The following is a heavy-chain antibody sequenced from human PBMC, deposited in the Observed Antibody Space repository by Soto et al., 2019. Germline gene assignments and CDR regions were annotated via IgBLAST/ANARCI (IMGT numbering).Heavy chain of an antibody. CDR1: GFTFSSYA. CDR2: ISGSGGST. D-gene: IGHD6-19*01. J-gene: IGHJ4*02. CDR3: AKGHSSGWYDFDY. V-gene: IGHV3-23*01. Sequence: PGGSLSLSCAASGFTFSSYAMSWDRQAPGKGLEWVSAISGSGGSTYYADSVKGRFTISRDNSKNTLYLQMNSLRAEDTAVYYCAKGHSSGWYDFDYWGQGTLVTAPQ.